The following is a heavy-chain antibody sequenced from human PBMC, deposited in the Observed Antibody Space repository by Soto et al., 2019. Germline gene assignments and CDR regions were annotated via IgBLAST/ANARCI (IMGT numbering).Heavy chain of an antibody. V-gene: IGHV4-38-2*01. CDR2: IYHSGST. CDR3: AIHTDMAKRYWYLDL. D-gene: IGHD5-18*01. J-gene: IGHJ2*01. CDR1: GYSISSGYY. Sequence: SETLSLTCAVSGYSISSGYYWGWIRQPPGKGLEWIGSIYHSGSTYYNPSLKSRVTISVDTSKNQFSLKLSSVTAADTAVYYCAIHTDMAKRYWYLDLWGRGTMVTVYS.